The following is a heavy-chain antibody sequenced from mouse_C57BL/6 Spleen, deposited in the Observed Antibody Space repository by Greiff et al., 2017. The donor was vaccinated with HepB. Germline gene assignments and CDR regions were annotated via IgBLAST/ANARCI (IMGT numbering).Heavy chain of an antibody. D-gene: IGHD2-5*01. CDR2: IDPETGGT. V-gene: IGHV1-15*01. Sequence: LQQSGAELVRPGASVTLSCKASGYTFTDYEMHWVKQTPVHGLEWIGAIDPETGGTAYNQKFKGKAILTADKSSSTAYMELRSLTSEDSAVYYCTRDSNDYFDYWGQGTTLTVSS. J-gene: IGHJ2*01. CDR1: GYTFTDYE. CDR3: TRDSNDYFDY.